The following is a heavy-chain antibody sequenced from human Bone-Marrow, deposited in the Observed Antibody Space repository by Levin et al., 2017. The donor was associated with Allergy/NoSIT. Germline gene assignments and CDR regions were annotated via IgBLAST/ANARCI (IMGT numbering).Heavy chain of an antibody. CDR2: IWYDGSNK. D-gene: IGHD2-2*01. Sequence: GESLKISCAASGFTFSSYGMHWVRQAPGKGLEWVAVIWYDGSNKYYADSVKGRFTISRDNSKNTLYLQMNSLRAEDTAVYYCARGGGYCSSTSCYRRGLDYWGQGTLVTVSS. J-gene: IGHJ4*02. CDR1: GFTFSSYG. V-gene: IGHV3-33*01. CDR3: ARGGGYCSSTSCYRRGLDY.